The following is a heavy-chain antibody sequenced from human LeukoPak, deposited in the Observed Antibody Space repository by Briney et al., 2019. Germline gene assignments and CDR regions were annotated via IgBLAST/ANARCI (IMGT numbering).Heavy chain of an antibody. CDR3: ARDFRGATVEDHY. Sequence: WVRQAPGKGLEWIGSIYHSGNTYYNPSLKSRVTISVDTSKNQFSLKLTSVTAADTAVYYCARDFRGATVEDHYWGQGTLVTVSS. V-gene: IGHV4-38-2*02. CDR2: IYHSGNT. J-gene: IGHJ4*02. D-gene: IGHD1-26*01.